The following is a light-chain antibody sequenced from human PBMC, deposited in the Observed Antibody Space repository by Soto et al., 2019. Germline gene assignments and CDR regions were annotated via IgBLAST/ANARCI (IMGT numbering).Light chain of an antibody. CDR2: GAS. V-gene: IGKV3-20*01. CDR3: QQYGSSPWT. CDR1: QSVSSSN. Sequence: EIVLTQSPGTLSLSPGERATLSCWASQSVSSSNLAWYQQKPGQAPRLLIYGASSRATGIPDRFSGSGSGTDLTLTISRLEPEDLAVYYCQQYGSSPWTFGQGTKVEIK. J-gene: IGKJ1*01.